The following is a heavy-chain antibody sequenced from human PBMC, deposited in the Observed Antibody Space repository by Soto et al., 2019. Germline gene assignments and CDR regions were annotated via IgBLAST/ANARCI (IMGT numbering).Heavy chain of an antibody. Sequence: VQLQESGPGLVKPSGTLSLTCAVSGGSISSSSWWSWVRQPPGKGLEWIGEIYHSGSTNYNPSLTSRVTISVDTSTIQFPLTLSSVTAADTAVYYCARKAYYDSSGRSYDYWGQGTLVTVSS. J-gene: IGHJ4*02. CDR3: ARKAYYDSSGRSYDY. CDR2: IYHSGST. V-gene: IGHV4-4*02. D-gene: IGHD3-22*01. CDR1: GGSISSSSW.